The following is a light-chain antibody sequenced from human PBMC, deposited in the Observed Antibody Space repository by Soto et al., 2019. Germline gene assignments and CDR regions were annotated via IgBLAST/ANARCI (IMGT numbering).Light chain of an antibody. V-gene: IGKV1-39*01. CDR2: TAS. J-gene: IGKJ5*01. CDR1: QGISTS. CDR3: QQSYSNPST. Sequence: DIQMTQSPSSLSASVGDRVTITCRASQGISTSLNWYQQKPGKAPKLLIYTASSLQSGVPSRFSGSGSGTDFTLTISSLQPEDFATYYCQQSYSNPSTFGQGTRLEIK.